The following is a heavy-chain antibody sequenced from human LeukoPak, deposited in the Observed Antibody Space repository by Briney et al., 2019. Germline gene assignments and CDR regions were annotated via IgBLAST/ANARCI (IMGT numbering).Heavy chain of an antibody. D-gene: IGHD6-13*01. CDR2: IDSSGGYM. CDR3: TRRWGIIAAAPALMDV. J-gene: IGHJ6*04. V-gene: IGHV3-21*01. CDR1: GFTFNTYS. Sequence: NPGGSLRLSCEASGFTFNTYSMNWARQAPGKGLEWVSSIDSSGGYMFYADSVKGRFTISRDNAKNSLYLQMNSLRAEDTAVYYCTRRWGIIAAAPALMDVWGKGTTVTVSS.